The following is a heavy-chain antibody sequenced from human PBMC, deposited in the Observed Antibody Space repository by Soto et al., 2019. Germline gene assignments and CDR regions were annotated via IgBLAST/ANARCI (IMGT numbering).Heavy chain of an antibody. CDR3: ASHLMITFGGVIKGDAFDI. V-gene: IGHV4-59*01. CDR2: IYYSGST. D-gene: IGHD3-16*02. Sequence: SETLSLTCTVSGGSISSYYWSWIRQPPGKGLEWIGYIYYSGSTNYNPALKSRVTISLDTSKKQFSLKLSSVTAADTAVYYCASHLMITFGGVIKGDAFDIWGQGTMVTVSS. CDR1: GGSISSYY. J-gene: IGHJ3*02.